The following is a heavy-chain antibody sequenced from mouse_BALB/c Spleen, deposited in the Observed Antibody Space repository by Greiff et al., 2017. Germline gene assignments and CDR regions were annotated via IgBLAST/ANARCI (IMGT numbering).Heavy chain of an antibody. CDR1: GYTFTSYW. V-gene: IGHV1-55*01. Sequence: QVQLKQPGAELVKPGASVKMSCKASGYTFTSYWINWVKQRPGQGLEWIGDIYPGRGITNYNEEFKSKATLTLDTSSSTAYMQLSSLTSEDSAVYYCSRAPYYDEETMDYWGQGTSVTVSS. J-gene: IGHJ4*01. CDR2: IYPGRGIT. CDR3: SRAPYYDEETMDY. D-gene: IGHD2-4*01.